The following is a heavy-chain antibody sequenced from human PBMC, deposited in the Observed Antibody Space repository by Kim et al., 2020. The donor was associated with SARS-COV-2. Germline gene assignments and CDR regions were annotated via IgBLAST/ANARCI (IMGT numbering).Heavy chain of an antibody. CDR3: ARDYYGSGSYGGYFDY. J-gene: IGHJ4*02. V-gene: IGHV1-69*01. D-gene: IGHD3-10*01. Sequence: FQGRGTITADESTSTAYMELSSLGSEDTAVYYCARDYYGSGSYGGYFDYWGQGTLVTVSS.